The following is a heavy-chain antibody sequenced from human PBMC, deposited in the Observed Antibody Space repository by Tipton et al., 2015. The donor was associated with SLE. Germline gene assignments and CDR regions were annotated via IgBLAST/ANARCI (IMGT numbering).Heavy chain of an antibody. D-gene: IGHD4-17*01. CDR2: IRSKAYGGTT. CDR1: GFTFGDYA. CDR3: TRESTVTTLDY. J-gene: IGHJ4*02. V-gene: IGHV3-49*04. Sequence: SLRLSCTASGFTFGDYAMSWVRQAPGKGLEWVGFIRSKAYGGTTEYAASVKGRFTISRDDSKSIAYLQMNSLKIEDTAVYYCTRESTVTTLDYWGQGTLVTVSS.